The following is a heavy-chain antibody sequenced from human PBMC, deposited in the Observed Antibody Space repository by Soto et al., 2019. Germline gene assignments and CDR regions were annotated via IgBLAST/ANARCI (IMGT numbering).Heavy chain of an antibody. Sequence: ASLKGYCRASVYTFTGYYIHWVREAPGQVLECMGWINPQTGCTSYAQKFQGRVTLSRDTSINTAYLELSRLRFDDAAVYFCARERYQVISDGMDVWGQRTTVTVS. CDR1: VYTFTGYY. CDR2: INPQTGCT. CDR3: ARERYQVISDGMDV. V-gene: IGHV1-2*02. J-gene: IGHJ6*02. D-gene: IGHD2-2*01.